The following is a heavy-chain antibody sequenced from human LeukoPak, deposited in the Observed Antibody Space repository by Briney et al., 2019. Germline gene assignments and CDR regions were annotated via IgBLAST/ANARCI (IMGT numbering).Heavy chain of an antibody. D-gene: IGHD5-12*01. CDR3: ARVGVLWWLRQNYFDY. J-gene: IGHJ4*02. V-gene: IGHV3-30-3*01. CDR1: GFTFSSYA. CDR2: ISYDGSNK. Sequence: GGSLRLSCAASGFTFSSYAMHWVRQAPGKGLEWVAVISYDGSNKYYADSVKGRFTISRDSSKNTLYLQMNSLRAEDTAVYYCARVGVLWWLRQNYFDYWGQGTLVTVSS.